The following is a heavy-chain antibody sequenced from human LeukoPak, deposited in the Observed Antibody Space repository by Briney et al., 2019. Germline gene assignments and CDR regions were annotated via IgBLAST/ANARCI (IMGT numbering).Heavy chain of an antibody. CDR2: ISGSGLST. J-gene: IGHJ5*02. Sequence: PGGSLRLSCVASGFAVGSNYMSWVRQAPGKGLEWVSTISGSGLSTYYADSVKGRFTISRDNSNNTLYLQMNSLRVEDTAVYYCAKSRVAVAAPRNWFDPWGQGTLVTVSS. V-gene: IGHV3-23*01. CDR3: AKSRVAVAAPRNWFDP. D-gene: IGHD6-19*01. CDR1: GFAVGSNY.